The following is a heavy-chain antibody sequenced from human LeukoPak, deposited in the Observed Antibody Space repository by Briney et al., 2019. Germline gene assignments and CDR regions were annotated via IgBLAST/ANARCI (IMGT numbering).Heavy chain of an antibody. J-gene: IGHJ6*02. V-gene: IGHV3-48*03. CDR1: GFTFSSYE. D-gene: IGHD4-11*01. Sequence: GGSLRLSCAASGFTFSSYEMNWVRQAPGKGLEWVSYISSSGSTIYYADSVKGRFTISRDNAKNSLYLQMNSLRAEDTAVYYCARDPSNYRYYYYGVDVWGQGTTVTVSS. CDR3: ARDPSNYRYYYYGVDV. CDR2: ISSSGSTI.